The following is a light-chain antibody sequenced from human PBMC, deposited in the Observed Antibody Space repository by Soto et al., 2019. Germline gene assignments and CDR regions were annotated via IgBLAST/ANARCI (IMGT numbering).Light chain of an antibody. CDR1: SSDIGGYKY. CDR3: TSYSRHRVLV. V-gene: IGLV2-14*01. Sequence: QSVLTQPASVSGSLGQSITISCTGTSSDIGGYKYVSWYQQHPGKAPKLIIFGVSNRPSGVSDRFSGSNSGNTASLTISGLQAEDEADYYCTSYSRHRVLVFGGGTKVTVL. CDR2: GVS. J-gene: IGLJ3*02.